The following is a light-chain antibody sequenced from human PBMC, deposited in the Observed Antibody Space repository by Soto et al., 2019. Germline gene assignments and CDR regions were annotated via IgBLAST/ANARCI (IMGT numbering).Light chain of an antibody. J-gene: IGLJ2*01. CDR3: QSYDSNLSVV. V-gene: IGLV1-40*01. CDR2: GNS. Sequence: QSVLTQPPSGSGAPGQRVTISCTGSSSNIGTGYDVHWYQQLPGTAPKLLIYGNSNRPSGVPDRFSGSKSGTSASLAITGLQAEDEADYYCQSYDSNLSVVFGGGTKVTVL. CDR1: SSNIGTGYD.